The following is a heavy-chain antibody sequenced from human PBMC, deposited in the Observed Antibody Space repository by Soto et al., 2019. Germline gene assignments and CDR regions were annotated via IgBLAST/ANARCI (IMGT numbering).Heavy chain of an antibody. CDR3: ARSGDCSSTSCYGRVPRYYYYMDV. D-gene: IGHD2-2*01. CDR1: GGSFSGYY. V-gene: IGHV4-34*01. J-gene: IGHJ6*03. CDR2: INHSGST. Sequence: SETLSLTCAVYGGSFSGYYWSWIRQPPGKGLEWIGEINHSGSTNYNPSLKSRVTISVDTSKNQFSLKLSSVTAADTAVYYCARSGDCSSTSCYGRVPRYYYYMDVWGKGTTVTVSS.